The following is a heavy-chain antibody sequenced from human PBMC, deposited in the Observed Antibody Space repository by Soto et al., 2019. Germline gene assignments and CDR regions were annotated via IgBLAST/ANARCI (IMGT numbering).Heavy chain of an antibody. Sequence: QVQLVESGGGVVQPGRSLRLSCAASGFSFTTYAMHWVRQAPGKGLELVAAISSDGNNKYYADSEKGRFTISRDNSENILSLQMHSLRAEDTAVYHCASGTSGSCYAAGVYWGQGTLATVSS. CDR2: ISSDGNNK. V-gene: IGHV3-30-3*01. J-gene: IGHJ4*02. CDR1: GFSFTTYA. D-gene: IGHD2-15*01. CDR3: ASGTSGSCYAAGVY.